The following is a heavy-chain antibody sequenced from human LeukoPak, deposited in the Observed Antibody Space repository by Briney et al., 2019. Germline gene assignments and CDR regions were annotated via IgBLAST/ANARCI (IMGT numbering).Heavy chain of an antibody. Sequence: SETLSLTCTVSGGSISSYYWTWIRQPAGTGLEWIGRMYTTGATNYNPSLKGRVTMSVDTSKNQFSLKLTSVTAADTAVYYCARGFGSGGHYDFWGQGTLVTVSS. J-gene: IGHJ4*02. CDR1: GGSISSYY. CDR2: MYTTGAT. CDR3: ARGFGSGGHYDF. V-gene: IGHV4-4*07. D-gene: IGHD2-15*01.